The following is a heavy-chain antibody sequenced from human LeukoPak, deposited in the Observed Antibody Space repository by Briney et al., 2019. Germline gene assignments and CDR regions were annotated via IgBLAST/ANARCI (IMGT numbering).Heavy chain of an antibody. V-gene: IGHV1-2*02. Sequence: ASVKVSCKASGYTFTGYYMHRVRQAPGEGLEWMGWINPNSGGTNYAQKFQGRVTMTRDTSVSTAYMELSRLRSDDTAVYYCATHGSGKEGFDYWGQGTLVTVSS. CDR3: ATHGSGKEGFDY. J-gene: IGHJ4*02. CDR1: GYTFTGYY. D-gene: IGHD3-10*01. CDR2: INPNSGGT.